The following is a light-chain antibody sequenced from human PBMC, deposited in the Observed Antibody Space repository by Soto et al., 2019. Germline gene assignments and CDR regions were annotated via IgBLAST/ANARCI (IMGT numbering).Light chain of an antibody. V-gene: IGKV1-33*01. CDR3: QQYDNLPLT. Sequence: DLQMTQSPSSLSASVGDRVTITCQASQDISNYLNWYQQKPGKAPKLLIYDASNLETGVPSRFSGSGSGTDFTFTISSLQAEDIATYYCQQYDNLPLTFGGGTMLEIK. J-gene: IGKJ4*01. CDR2: DAS. CDR1: QDISNY.